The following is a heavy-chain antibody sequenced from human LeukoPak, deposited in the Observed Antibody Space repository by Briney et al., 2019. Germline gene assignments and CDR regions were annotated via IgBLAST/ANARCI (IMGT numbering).Heavy chain of an antibody. D-gene: IGHD3-9*01. J-gene: IGHJ3*02. CDR3: ARRHYDILTGYYFDAFDI. CDR2: IYHSGST. Sequence: SETLSLTCTVSGYSISSGYYWGWIRQPPGKGLEWIGSIYHSGSTYYNPSLKSRVTISVDTSKNQFSLKLSSVTAADTVVYYCARRHYDILTGYYFDAFDIWGQGTMVTVSS. V-gene: IGHV4-38-2*02. CDR1: GYSISSGYY.